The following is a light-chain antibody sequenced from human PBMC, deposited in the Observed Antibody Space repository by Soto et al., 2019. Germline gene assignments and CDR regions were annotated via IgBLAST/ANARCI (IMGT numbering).Light chain of an antibody. CDR1: QSVSSY. CDR2: DAS. V-gene: IGKV3-11*01. Sequence: EIVLTQSPATLSLSPGERATLSCRASQSVSSYLAWYQQKPGQAPRLLIYDASNRATGIPARFSGSGSGTDFTLTINRLEPEDFAVYYCQQRSNWPGTFGPGTKVDIK. CDR3: QQRSNWPGT. J-gene: IGKJ3*01.